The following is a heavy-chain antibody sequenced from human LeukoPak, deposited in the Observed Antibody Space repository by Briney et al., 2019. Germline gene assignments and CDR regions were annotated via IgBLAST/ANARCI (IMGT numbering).Heavy chain of an antibody. CDR3: ATDREMSATSPDS. D-gene: IGHD5-24*01. CDR2: IWYDGGNK. J-gene: IGHJ5*01. V-gene: IGHV3-33*08. CDR1: GFTASGFTFSNAW. Sequence: GGSLRLSCAASGFTASGFTFSNAWMTWVRQAPGKGLEWVAIIWYDGGNKYYADSVKGRFTISRDNSKNTLYLQMNRLRAEDTAVYYCATDREMSATSPDSWGQGTLVTVSS.